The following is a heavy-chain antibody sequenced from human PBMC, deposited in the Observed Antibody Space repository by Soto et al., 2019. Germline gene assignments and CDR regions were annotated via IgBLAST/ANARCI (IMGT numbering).Heavy chain of an antibody. D-gene: IGHD3-22*01. J-gene: IGHJ4*02. Sequence: GESLKISCKGSGYSFTSYWIGWVRQMPGKGLEWMGIIYPGDSDTRYSPSFQGQVTISADKSISTAYLQWSSLKASDTAMYYCARRYYYDSTTYSTFDHWGQGTLVTVSS. CDR3: ARRYYYDSTTYSTFDH. CDR2: IYPGDSDT. V-gene: IGHV5-51*01. CDR1: GYSFTSYW.